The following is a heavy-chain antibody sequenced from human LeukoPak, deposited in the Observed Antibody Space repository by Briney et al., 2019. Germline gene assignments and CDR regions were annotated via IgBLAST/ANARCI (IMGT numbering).Heavy chain of an antibody. CDR3: ATSRIAAAGTGFDY. V-gene: IGHV4-34*01. CDR1: GGSFSGYY. Sequence: PSETLSLTCAVCGGSFSGYYWSWIRQPPGKGVEGIGEINHSGSTNYNPSLKSRVTISVDTSKNQFSLKLSSVTAADTAVYYCATSRIAAAGTGFDYWGQGTLVTVSS. D-gene: IGHD6-13*01. CDR2: INHSGST. J-gene: IGHJ4*02.